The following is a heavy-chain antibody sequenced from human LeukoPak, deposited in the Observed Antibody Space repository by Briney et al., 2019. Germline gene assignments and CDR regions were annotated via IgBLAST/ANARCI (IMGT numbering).Heavy chain of an antibody. V-gene: IGHV4-34*01. Sequence: SETLSLTCAVYGGSFSGYYWSWIRQPPGKGLEWIGEINHSGSTNYNPSLKSRVTISVDTSKNQFSLKLSSVTAADTAVYYCARTYYDYVWGSYRLIYYYMDVWGKGTTVTISS. CDR2: INHSGST. CDR1: GGSFSGYY. CDR3: ARTYYDYVWGSYRLIYYYMDV. J-gene: IGHJ6*03. D-gene: IGHD3-16*02.